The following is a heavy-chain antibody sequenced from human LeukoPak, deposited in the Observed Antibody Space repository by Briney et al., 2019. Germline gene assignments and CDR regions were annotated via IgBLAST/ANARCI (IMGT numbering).Heavy chain of an antibody. D-gene: IGHD1-26*01. Sequence: SGRSLRLSCAASGFTFSSYAMSWVRQAPGKGLEWVSAISGSGGSTYYADSVKGRFTISRDNSKDTLYLQMNSLTAEDTAVYYCVRYWEVLQNFDYWGQGTLVTVSS. J-gene: IGHJ4*02. CDR1: GFTFSSYA. CDR3: VRYWEVLQNFDY. V-gene: IGHV3-23*01. CDR2: ISGSGGST.